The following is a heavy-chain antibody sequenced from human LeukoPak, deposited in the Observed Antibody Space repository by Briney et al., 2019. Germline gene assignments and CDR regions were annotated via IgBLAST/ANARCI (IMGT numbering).Heavy chain of an antibody. Sequence: GGSLRLSCAASGFTFSSYSMNWVRQAPGKGLEWVSSISSSSSYIYYADSVKGRFTISRVNAKNSLYLQMNSLRAEDTAVYYCARKEDVLLWFGESIFDYWGQGTLVTVSS. V-gene: IGHV3-21*01. CDR1: GFTFSSYS. D-gene: IGHD3-10*01. J-gene: IGHJ4*02. CDR3: ARKEDVLLWFGESIFDY. CDR2: ISSSSSYI.